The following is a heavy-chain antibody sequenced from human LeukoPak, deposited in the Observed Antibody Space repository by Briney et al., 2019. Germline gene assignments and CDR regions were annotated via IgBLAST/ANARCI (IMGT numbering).Heavy chain of an antibody. CDR2: IYYSGST. Sequence: SETPSLTCTVSGGSISSYYWSWIRQPPGKGLEWIGYIYYSGSTNYNPSLKSRVTISVDTSKNQFSLKLSSVTAADTAVYYCARDYDFWSGTSYYYYMDVWGKGTTVTVSS. CDR1: GGSISSYY. CDR3: ARDYDFWSGTSYYYYMDV. V-gene: IGHV4-59*01. D-gene: IGHD3-3*01. J-gene: IGHJ6*03.